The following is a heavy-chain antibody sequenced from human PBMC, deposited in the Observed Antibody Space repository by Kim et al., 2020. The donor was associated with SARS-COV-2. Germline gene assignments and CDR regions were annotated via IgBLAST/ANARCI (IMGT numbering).Heavy chain of an antibody. CDR2: IKSKTDGETT. V-gene: IGHV3-15*01. CDR3: TTEVSPPVDF. J-gene: IGHJ4*02. Sequence: GGSLRLSCAASGITFSNAWMTWVRQAPGKGLEWVGRIKSKTDGETTDYAAPVKGRFTISRDDSKNTLYLQMNSLKTEDTAVYYCTTEVSPPVDFWGQGTLVTVSS. CDR1: GITFSNAW.